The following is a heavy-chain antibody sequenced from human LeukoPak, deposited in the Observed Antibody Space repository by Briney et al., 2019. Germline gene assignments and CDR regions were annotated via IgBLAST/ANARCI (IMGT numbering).Heavy chain of an antibody. CDR3: ARAPRNSSTMLDS. V-gene: IGHV1-46*01. CDR1: GYTFTSYW. CDR2: INPDGGST. Sequence: ASVKVYCKASGYTFTSYWIQWVRQAPGQGLEWMGLINPDGGSTAYAHRFQGRVIMTRDTSTSTAYMDLSSLRSEDTAVYHCARAPRNSSTMLDSWGQGTLVTVSS. D-gene: IGHD6-13*01. J-gene: IGHJ5*01.